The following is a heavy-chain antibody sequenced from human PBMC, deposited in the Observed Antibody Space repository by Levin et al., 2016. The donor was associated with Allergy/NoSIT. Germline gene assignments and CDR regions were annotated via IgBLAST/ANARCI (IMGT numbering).Heavy chain of an antibody. CDR3: AKSGRWYFHAFDI. J-gene: IGHJ3*02. D-gene: IGHD2-15*01. Sequence: GESLKISCAASGFTFSSYAMSWVRQAPGKGLEWVSAISGSGGSTYYADSVKGRFTISRDNSKNTLYLQMNSLRAEDTAVYYCAKSGRWYFHAFDIWGQGTMVTVSS. CDR1: GFTFSSYA. CDR2: ISGSGGST. V-gene: IGHV3-23*01.